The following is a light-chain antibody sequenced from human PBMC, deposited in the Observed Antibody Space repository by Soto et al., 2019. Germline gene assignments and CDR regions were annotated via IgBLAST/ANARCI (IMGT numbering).Light chain of an antibody. V-gene: IGKV1-39*01. J-gene: IGKJ1*01. CDR3: QQNSAYPWT. CDR1: ETISTY. CDR2: AAS. Sequence: DIRMTQSPSSLSAAVGDRVTITCRTSETISTYVNWYQKKPGKAPKLLIYAASTLQSGVPSRFSGSGSGTEFTLTISSLQPDDFATYYCQQNSAYPWTFGPGTKVDIK.